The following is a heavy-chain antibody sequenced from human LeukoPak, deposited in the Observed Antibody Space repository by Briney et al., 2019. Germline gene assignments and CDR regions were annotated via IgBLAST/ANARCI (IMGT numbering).Heavy chain of an antibody. J-gene: IGHJ4*02. CDR1: GYTFTGYY. V-gene: IGHV1-2*02. CDR3: ARDGLLWFGEHYYFDY. D-gene: IGHD3-10*01. CDR2: INPNSGGT. Sequence: GASVTVSCKASGYTFTGYYMHWVRQAPGQGLEWMGWINPNSGGTNYAQKFQGRVTMTRDTSISTAYMELSRLRSDDTAVYYCARDGLLWFGEHYYFDYWGQGTLVTVSS.